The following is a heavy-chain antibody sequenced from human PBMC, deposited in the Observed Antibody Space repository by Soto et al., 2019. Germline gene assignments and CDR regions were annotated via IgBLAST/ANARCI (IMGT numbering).Heavy chain of an antibody. D-gene: IGHD4-17*01. J-gene: IGHJ4*02. Sequence: PGGSLRLSCAASGFTFSSYGMHWVRQAPGKGLEWVAVISYDGSNKYYADSVKGRFTISRDNSKNTLYLQMNSLRAEDTAVYYCAKDCDYGDYLCYWGQGTLVTVSS. CDR2: ISYDGSNK. CDR3: AKDCDYGDYLCY. V-gene: IGHV3-30*18. CDR1: GFTFSSYG.